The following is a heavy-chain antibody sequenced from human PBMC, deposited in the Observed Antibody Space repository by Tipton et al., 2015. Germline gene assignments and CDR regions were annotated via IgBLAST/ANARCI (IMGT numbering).Heavy chain of an antibody. Sequence: TLSLTCTVSGGSVSGYWWSWVRQPPGKGLEWVGYISNTGGSNFNPSLKSQLTMSVDTSKNQVSLKLSSVTIADTAVYFCARGSAARPGHWGQGTLVTVSS. D-gene: IGHD6-6*01. J-gene: IGHJ4*02. V-gene: IGHV4-59*02. CDR2: ISNTGGS. CDR1: GGSVSGYW. CDR3: ARGSAARPGH.